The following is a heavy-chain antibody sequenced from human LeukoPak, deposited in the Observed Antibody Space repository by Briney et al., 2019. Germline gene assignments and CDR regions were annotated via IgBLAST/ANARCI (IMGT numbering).Heavy chain of an antibody. CDR2: ISGNGGNT. CDR3: ARTLRRGGVFFFDY. D-gene: IGHD2-8*02. J-gene: IGHJ4*02. Sequence: GGSLRPSCAASGFTSSDYIMHWVRQAPGKGLECVSVISGNGGNTYYANSVKGRFTISRDNSKNTLYLQMGSLRVEDMAVYYCARTLRRGGVFFFDYWGQGTLVTVSS. V-gene: IGHV3-64*01. CDR1: GFTSSDYI.